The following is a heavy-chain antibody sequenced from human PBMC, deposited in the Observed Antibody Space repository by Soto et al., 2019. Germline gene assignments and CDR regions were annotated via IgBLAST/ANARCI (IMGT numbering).Heavy chain of an antibody. J-gene: IGHJ4*02. D-gene: IGHD3-22*01. CDR3: ARGQGHYYDSSGYYSFYYFDY. CDR2: IYYSGST. CDR1: GGSISSGDYY. Sequence: QVQLQESGPGLVKPSQTLSLTCTVSGGSISSGDYYWSWIRQPPGKGLEWIGYIYYSGSTYYNPSLNRRVTISVDTSTNQFSLKLSSVTAADTAVYYCARGQGHYYDSSGYYSFYYFDYWGQGTLVTVSS. V-gene: IGHV4-30-4*01.